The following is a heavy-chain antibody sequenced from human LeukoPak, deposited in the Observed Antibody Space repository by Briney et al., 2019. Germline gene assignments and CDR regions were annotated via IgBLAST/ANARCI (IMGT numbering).Heavy chain of an antibody. CDR2: IYYSGST. V-gene: IGHV4-39*01. CDR1: GGSISSSSYY. J-gene: IGHJ3*02. Sequence: SETLSLTCTVSGGSISSSSYYWGWIRQPPGKGLEWIGSIYYSGSTYYNPSLKSRVTISVDTSKNQFSLKLSSVTAADTAVYYCAAYSDSHDAFDIWGQGTMVTVSS. CDR3: AAYSDSHDAFDI. D-gene: IGHD2-15*01.